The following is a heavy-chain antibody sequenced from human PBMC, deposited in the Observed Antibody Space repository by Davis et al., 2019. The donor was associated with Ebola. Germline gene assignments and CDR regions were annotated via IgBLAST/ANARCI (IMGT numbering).Heavy chain of an antibody. CDR1: GGSFSGYY. Sequence: MPSETLSLTCAVYGGSFSGYYWSWIRQPPGKGLEWIGEINHSGSTNYNPSLKSRVTISVDTSKNQFSLKLSSVTAADTAVYYCARGSSSSSGYYYYGMDVRGQGTTVTVSS. CDR3: ARGSSSSSGYYYYGMDV. CDR2: INHSGST. D-gene: IGHD6-6*01. V-gene: IGHV4-34*01. J-gene: IGHJ6*02.